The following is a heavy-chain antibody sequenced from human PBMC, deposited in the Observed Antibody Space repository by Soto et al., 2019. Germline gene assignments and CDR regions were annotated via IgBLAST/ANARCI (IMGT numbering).Heavy chain of an antibody. CDR3: AKGLWTVGHCTGGSCYDGMDV. J-gene: IGHJ6*02. Sequence: QVQLVQSGAEVKKPGASVKVSCEASEYTFIGFHLHWVRQAPGQGLEWMGWINPKSGDTKYAQKFQGRVTLTRVTSISTGYMELSRLESNDTAVYYCAKGLWTVGHCTGGSCYDGMDVWGQGTTVTVSS. CDR1: EYTFIGFH. CDR2: INPKSGDT. V-gene: IGHV1-2*02. D-gene: IGHD2-15*01.